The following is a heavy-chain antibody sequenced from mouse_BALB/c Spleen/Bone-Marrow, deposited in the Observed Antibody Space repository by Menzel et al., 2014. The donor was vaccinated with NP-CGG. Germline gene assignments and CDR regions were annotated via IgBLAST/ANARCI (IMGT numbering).Heavy chain of an antibody. Sequence: QVQLQQSGAELVRPGVSVKISCKGSCYTFTDYAMHWVKQSHAKSLEWIGVISTYYGDASYNQKFKGKATMTVDKSSSTAYMELARLTSEDSAIYHCARSGGYDYFDYWGQGTTLTVSS. CDR3: ARSGGYDYFDY. J-gene: IGHJ2*01. D-gene: IGHD2-2*01. V-gene: IGHV1S137*01. CDR2: ISTYYGDA. CDR1: CYTFTDYA.